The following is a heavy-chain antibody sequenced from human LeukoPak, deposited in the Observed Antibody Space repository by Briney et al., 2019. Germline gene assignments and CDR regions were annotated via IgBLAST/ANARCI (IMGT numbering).Heavy chain of an antibody. D-gene: IGHD3-10*01. Sequence: PSETLSLTCTVSGGSISSYYWSWIRQPPGKGLEWIGYIYYSGSTNYNPSLKSRVTISVDTSKNQFSLKLSSVTAADTAVYYCARGKLLWFGETTIGDGMDVWGQGTTVTVSS. J-gene: IGHJ6*02. CDR2: IYYSGST. CDR1: GGSISSYY. V-gene: IGHV4-59*01. CDR3: ARGKLLWFGETTIGDGMDV.